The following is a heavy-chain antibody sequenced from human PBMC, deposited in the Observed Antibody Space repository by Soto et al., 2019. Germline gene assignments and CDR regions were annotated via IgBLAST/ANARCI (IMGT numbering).Heavy chain of an antibody. J-gene: IGHJ4*02. CDR2: ISGSGGST. CDR3: AKPVNYFDY. V-gene: IGHV3-23*01. CDR1: GVTCGSYA. Sequence: GLPRLSCAASGVTCGSYAMSWVRQAPGKGLKWVSAISGSGGSTYYADSVKGRFTISRDNSKNTLYLQMNSLRAEDTAVYYCAKPVNYFDYWAEATLVTVYS.